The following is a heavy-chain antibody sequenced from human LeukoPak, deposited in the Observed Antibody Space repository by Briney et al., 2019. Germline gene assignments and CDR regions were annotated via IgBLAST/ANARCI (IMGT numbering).Heavy chain of an antibody. CDR3: AREFWKSYYYYYMDV. V-gene: IGHV1-46*01. J-gene: IGHJ6*03. CDR2: INLSGGST. CDR1: GYTFTSYY. Sequence: ASVKVSCKASGYTFTSYYMHWVRQAPGQGLEWMGIINLSGGSTSYAQKFQGRVTMTRDMSTSTVYMELSSLRSEDTAVYYCAREFWKSYYYYYMDVWGKGTTVTVSS. D-gene: IGHD3-3*01.